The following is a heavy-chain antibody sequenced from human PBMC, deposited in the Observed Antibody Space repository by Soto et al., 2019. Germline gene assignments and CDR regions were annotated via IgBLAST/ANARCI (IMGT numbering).Heavy chain of an antibody. CDR2: MIPIFGTA. Sequence: SVKVSCKASGGTFSSYAISWVRQAPGQGLEWMGGMIPIFGTANYAQKFQGRVTITADESTSTAYMELSSLRSEDTAVYYCARRAVVSINHDAFDIWGQGTMVTVSS. D-gene: IGHD2-15*01. CDR1: GGTFSSYA. J-gene: IGHJ3*02. V-gene: IGHV1-69*13. CDR3: ARRAVVSINHDAFDI.